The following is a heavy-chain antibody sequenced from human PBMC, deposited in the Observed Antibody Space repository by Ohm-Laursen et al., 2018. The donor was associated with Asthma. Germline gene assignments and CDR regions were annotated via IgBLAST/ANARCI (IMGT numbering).Heavy chain of an antibody. CDR1: GFTFRSYA. V-gene: IGHV3-30-3*01. D-gene: IGHD3-3*01. CDR3: ARDVMEWYMPAFDF. CDR2: GGSYYDGGLK. J-gene: IGHJ4*02. Sequence: SLRLSCAASGFTFRSYAMHWVRQAPGKGLEWVAVGGSYYDGGLKYYADSVNGRFTVSRDDSKNTLYLQMNSLRPDDTAVYYCARDVMEWYMPAFDFWGQGTLVTVSS.